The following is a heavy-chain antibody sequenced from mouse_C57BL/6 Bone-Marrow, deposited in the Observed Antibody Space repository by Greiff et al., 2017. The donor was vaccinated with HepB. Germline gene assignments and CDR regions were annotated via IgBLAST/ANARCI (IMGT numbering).Heavy chain of an antibody. CDR2: INPNNGGT. J-gene: IGHJ2*01. D-gene: IGHD4-1*01. Sequence: EVQRVESGPELVKPGASVKIPCKASGYTFTDYNMDWVKQSHGKSLEWIGDINPNNGGTIYNQKFKGKATLTVDKSSSTAYMELRSLTSEDTAVYYCARKGNWDLYFDYWGQGTTLTVSS. V-gene: IGHV1-18*01. CDR3: ARKGNWDLYFDY. CDR1: GYTFTDYN.